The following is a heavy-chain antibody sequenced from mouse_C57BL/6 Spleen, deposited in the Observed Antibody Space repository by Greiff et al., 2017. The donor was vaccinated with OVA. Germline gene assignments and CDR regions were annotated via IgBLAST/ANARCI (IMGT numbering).Heavy chain of an antibody. Sequence: EVQLQQSGPGLVKPSQSLSLTCSVTGYSITSGYYWNWIRQFPGNKLEWMGYISYDGSNNYNPSLKNRISITRDTSKNQFFLKLNSVTTEDTATYYCARDRDYPFDYWGQGTTLTVSS. J-gene: IGHJ2*01. D-gene: IGHD2-4*01. V-gene: IGHV3-6*01. CDR1: GYSITSGYY. CDR2: ISYDGSN. CDR3: ARDRDYPFDY.